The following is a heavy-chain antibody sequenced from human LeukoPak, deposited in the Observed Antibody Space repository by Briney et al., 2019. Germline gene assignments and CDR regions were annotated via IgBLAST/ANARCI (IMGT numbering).Heavy chain of an antibody. V-gene: IGHV3-21*01. CDR3: SRGSHIVGDTASFDI. CDR2: ISSRGTYT. J-gene: IGHJ4*02. CDR1: GFTFTSYA. Sequence: GGSLRLSCAASGFTFTSYAMNWVRQAPGKGPVWVSSISSRGTYTSYAGSLEGRFTISRDNAQNSLYLQMNSLRAEDTAVYYCSRGSHIVGDTASFDIWGQGTLVIVSS. D-gene: IGHD1-26*01.